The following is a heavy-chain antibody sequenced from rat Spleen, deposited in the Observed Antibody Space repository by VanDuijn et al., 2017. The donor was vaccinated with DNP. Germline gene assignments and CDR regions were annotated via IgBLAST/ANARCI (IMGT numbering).Heavy chain of an antibody. CDR1: GFTFSYYW. J-gene: IGHJ2*01. V-gene: IGHV5-31*01. Sequence: EVQLVESGGDLVQPGRSLKLSCVASGFTFSYYWMAWIRQVPGKGLEWIASITSSGGDTYYPDSVKGRFTISRDTAKSTLYLQMNSLRSEDTATYYCARRRYGYGLFDYWGQGVMVTVSS. D-gene: IGHD1-7*01. CDR3: ARRRYGYGLFDY. CDR2: ITSSGGDT.